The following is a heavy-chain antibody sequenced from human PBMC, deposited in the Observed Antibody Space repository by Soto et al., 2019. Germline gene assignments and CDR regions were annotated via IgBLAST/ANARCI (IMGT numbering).Heavy chain of an antibody. D-gene: IGHD3-16*02. CDR1: GYTFNGFY. CDR2: INPNSGAT. V-gene: IGHV1-2*06. CDR3: ARVGFYDYVWESYRTVVDRGAFDL. J-gene: IGHJ3*01. Sequence: QVQVVQSGAEVKNPGASVTVSCKASGYTFNGFYMHWVRQAPGQGLEWMGRINPNSGATNYAQKFQGRVTMTRDTPSSTAYMELSRLTSDDTAVYFCARVGFYDYVWESYRTVVDRGAFDLWGHGTMVTVSS.